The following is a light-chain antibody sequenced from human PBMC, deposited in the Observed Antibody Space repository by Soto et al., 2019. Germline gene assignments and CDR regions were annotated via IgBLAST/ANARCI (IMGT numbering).Light chain of an antibody. CDR3: MHALQTPQG. V-gene: IGKV2-28*01. CDR2: LGS. CDR1: QSLLHSNGYNY. J-gene: IGKJ4*01. Sequence: DIVMTQSPLSLPVTPGEQASISCRSSQSLLHSNGYNYLDWYLQKPGQSPQLLIYLGSNRASGVPDRFSGSGSGTDFTLKISRVEAEDVGVYYCMHALQTPQGFGGGTKVEIK.